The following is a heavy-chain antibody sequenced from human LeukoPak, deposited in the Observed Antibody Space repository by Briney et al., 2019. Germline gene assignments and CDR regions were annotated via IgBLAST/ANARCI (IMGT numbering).Heavy chain of an antibody. V-gene: IGHV4-30-4*08. Sequence: SQTLSLTCTVSGGSISSVDYYWSWLRQPPGKGREWNGYIYYSGCTYYNPSIKSRVTISVDTFKNQFLLKLSSVTAADTAVYYCARASRITIFGVVRVSAFDYWGQGTLVTVSS. CDR1: GGSISSVDYY. CDR2: IYYSGCT. J-gene: IGHJ4*02. D-gene: IGHD3-3*01. CDR3: ARASRITIFGVVRVSAFDY.